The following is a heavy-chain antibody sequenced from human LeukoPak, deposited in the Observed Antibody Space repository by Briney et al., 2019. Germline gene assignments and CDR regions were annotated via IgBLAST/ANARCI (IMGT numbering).Heavy chain of an antibody. Sequence: SETLSLTCTVSGGSMSSSSYYRAWIRQPPGKGLEWIGSIYYSGSTFYSPSLKSRVTLSVDTSKNQFSLKLSSVTAADTAVYFCSRETTSTSWYWGQGTLVTVSS. J-gene: IGHJ4*02. V-gene: IGHV4-39*01. CDR1: GGSMSSSSYY. D-gene: IGHD6-13*01. CDR2: IYYSGST. CDR3: SRETTSTSWY.